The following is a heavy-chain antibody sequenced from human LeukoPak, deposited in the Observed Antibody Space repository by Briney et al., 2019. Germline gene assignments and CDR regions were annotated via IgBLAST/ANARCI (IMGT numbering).Heavy chain of an antibody. Sequence: SETLPLTCTVSGDSISSYYWSWIRQSPGKGLEWIGYIYYSGSTDYNPSLKSRATISIDTSKTQFYLNLSSVTASDTAVYYCARTSYSGTYYWFDPWGQGTVVTVSS. V-gene: IGHV4-59*08. CDR3: ARTSYSGTYYWFDP. CDR2: IYYSGST. CDR1: GDSISSYY. J-gene: IGHJ5*02. D-gene: IGHD1-26*01.